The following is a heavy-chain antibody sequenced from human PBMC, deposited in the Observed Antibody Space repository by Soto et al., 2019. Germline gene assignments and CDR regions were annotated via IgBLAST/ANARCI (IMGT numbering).Heavy chain of an antibody. J-gene: IGHJ4*02. D-gene: IGHD3-9*01. CDR2: IWYDGSNK. CDR3: ATFFETTYYDILTGYSHFDY. V-gene: IGHV3-33*01. Sequence: GGSLRLSCAASGFTFSSYGMHWVRQAPGKGLEWVAVIWYDGSNKYYADSVKGRFTISRDNSKNTLYLQMNSLRAEDTAVYYCATFFETTYYDILTGYSHFDYWGQGTLVTVSS. CDR1: GFTFSSYG.